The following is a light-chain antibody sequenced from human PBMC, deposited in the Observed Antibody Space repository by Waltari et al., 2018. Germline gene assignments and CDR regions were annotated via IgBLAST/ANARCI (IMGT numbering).Light chain of an antibody. CDR3: GTWDSSLSARV. V-gene: IGLV1-51*01. CDR2: ENN. J-gene: IGLJ1*01. CDR1: NSNIGTNY. Sequence: QSVFTQPPSVSAAPGQKVTISCSGSNSNIGTNYVSCYQQLPGTAPKVLIYENNKRPSGIPDRFSASKSGTSTTLDITGLQAGDEADYHCGTWDSSLSARVFGTGTRVTVL.